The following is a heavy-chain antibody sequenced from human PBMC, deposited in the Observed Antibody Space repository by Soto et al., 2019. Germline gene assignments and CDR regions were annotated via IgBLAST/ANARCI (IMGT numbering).Heavy chain of an antibody. CDR2: ISGSGGST. CDR1: GFTFDDYA. D-gene: IGHD2-2*01. CDR3: AKVGCSSTSCTAYYYYGMDV. J-gene: IGHJ6*02. Sequence: GGSLRLSCAASGFTFDDYAMHWVRQAPGKGLEWVSAISGSGGSTYYADSVKGRFTISRDNSKNTLYLQMNSLRAEDTAVYYCAKVGCSSTSCTAYYYYGMDVWGQGTTVTVSS. V-gene: IGHV3-23*01.